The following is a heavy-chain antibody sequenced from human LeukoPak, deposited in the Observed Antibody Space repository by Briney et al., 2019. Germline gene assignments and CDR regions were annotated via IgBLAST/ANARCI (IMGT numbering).Heavy chain of an antibody. CDR3: TRDGTVVRGLPRRARTFYGMDV. CDR2: ISASGGST. J-gene: IGHJ6*02. V-gene: IGHV3-23*01. CDR1: GFTFSSSA. D-gene: IGHD3-10*01. Sequence: GGSLRLSCAASGFTFSSSAMSWVRQVPGKGLEWVSGISASGGSTYYADSVRGRFTISRDNSKNTLYVQMNSLRDEDTAVYYCTRDGTVVRGLPRRARTFYGMDVWGQGTTVTVSS.